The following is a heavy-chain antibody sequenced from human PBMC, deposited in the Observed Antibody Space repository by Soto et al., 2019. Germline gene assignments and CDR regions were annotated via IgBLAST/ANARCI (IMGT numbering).Heavy chain of an antibody. CDR2: IIPILGIA. CDR1: GGTFSSYT. CDR3: ARESFGVVPPYYYYMDV. Sequence: SVKVSCKASGGTFSSYTISWVRQAPGQGLEWMGRIIPILGIANYAQKFQGRVTITADKSTSTAYMELSSLRSEDTAVYYCARESFGVVPPYYYYMDVWGKGTTVTVAS. V-gene: IGHV1-69*04. J-gene: IGHJ6*03. D-gene: IGHD3-3*01.